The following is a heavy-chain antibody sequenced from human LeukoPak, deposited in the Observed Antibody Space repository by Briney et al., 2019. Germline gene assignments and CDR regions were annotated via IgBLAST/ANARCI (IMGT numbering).Heavy chain of an antibody. V-gene: IGHV3-11*01. CDR1: GFTFSDYY. D-gene: IGHD3-3*01. CDR3: AREDYDDSGAWYFDL. Sequence: SGGSLRLSCAASGFTFSDYYMIWIRQAPGKGLEWVSYISSSGSTIYYADTVKGRFTISRDNAKNSLYLQMNSLRAEDTAVYYCAREDYDDSGAWYFDLWGRGTLVTVSS. J-gene: IGHJ2*01. CDR2: ISSSGSTI.